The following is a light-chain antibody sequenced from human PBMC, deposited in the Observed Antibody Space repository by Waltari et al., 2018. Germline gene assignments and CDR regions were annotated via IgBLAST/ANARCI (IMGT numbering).Light chain of an antibody. CDR3: QHYQNFSRA. J-gene: IGKJ1*01. Sequence: IQMTQSPSTLSASVGDSVSITCRAIHDILMLLAWYQQKPGKAPRLLIYDASQLETGVPSRFSGSASGTDFTLTISSLQPDDVATYYCQHYQNFSRAFGQGTKVEI. CDR2: DAS. CDR1: HDILML. V-gene: IGKV1-5*01.